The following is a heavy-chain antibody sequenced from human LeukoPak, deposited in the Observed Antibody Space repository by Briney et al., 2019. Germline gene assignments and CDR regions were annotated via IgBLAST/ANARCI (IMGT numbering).Heavy chain of an antibody. J-gene: IGHJ4*02. D-gene: IGHD2-2*01. CDR2: INWNGGST. Sequence: RGSLRLSCAASGFTFDDYGMSWVRQAPGKGLEWVSGINWNGGSTGYADSVKGRFTISRDNAKNSLYLQMNSLRAEDTALYYCARGYCSSTSCYFDYWGQGTLVTVSS. CDR3: ARGYCSSTSCYFDY. V-gene: IGHV3-20*04. CDR1: GFTFDDYG.